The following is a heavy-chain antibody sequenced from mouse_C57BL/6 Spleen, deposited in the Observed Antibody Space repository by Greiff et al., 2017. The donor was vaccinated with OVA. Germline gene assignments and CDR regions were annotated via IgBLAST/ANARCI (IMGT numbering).Heavy chain of an antibody. CDR2: IYPSDSET. J-gene: IGHJ2*01. D-gene: IGHD2-1*01. Sequence: VQLQQPGAELVRPGSLVKLSCKASGYTFTSYWMDWVKQRPGQGLEWIGNIYPSDSETHYNQKFKDKATLTVDKSSSTAYMQLSSLTSEDSAVYYCARDYYGNYVDYWGQGTTLTVSS. V-gene: IGHV1-61*01. CDR1: GYTFTSYW. CDR3: ARDYYGNYVDY.